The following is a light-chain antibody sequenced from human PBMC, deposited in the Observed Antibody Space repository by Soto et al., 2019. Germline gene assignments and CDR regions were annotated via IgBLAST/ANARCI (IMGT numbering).Light chain of an antibody. CDR1: SSNIGAGYD. Sequence: QSVLTQPPSVSGAPGQRVTISCTGSSSNIGAGYDVHWYQQLPGTAPKLLIYNNNNRPSGVPDRFSGSKSGTSASLAITGLQAEDEADYYCSSYTSSSTYVFGTGTQLTVL. CDR3: SSYTSSSTYV. CDR2: NNN. J-gene: IGLJ1*01. V-gene: IGLV1-40*01.